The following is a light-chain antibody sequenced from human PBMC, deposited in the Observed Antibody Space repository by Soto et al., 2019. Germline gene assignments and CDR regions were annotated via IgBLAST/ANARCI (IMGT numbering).Light chain of an antibody. CDR2: GAS. Sequence: EIVMTQSPATLSVSPGERATLSCRASQSVSSNLAWYQQKPGQAPRLLIYGASTRATGIPARFSGSGSGTEFTLTISSLQSEDFAVYYCQQYNKWPTWTFGKGTKVEIK. J-gene: IGKJ1*01. CDR1: QSVSSN. V-gene: IGKV3-15*01. CDR3: QQYNKWPTWT.